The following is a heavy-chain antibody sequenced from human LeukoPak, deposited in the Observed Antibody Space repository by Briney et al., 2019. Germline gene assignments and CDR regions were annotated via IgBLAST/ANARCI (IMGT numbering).Heavy chain of an antibody. V-gene: IGHV4-59*08. CDR2: IYYSGST. CDR3: ARDRSTYYYDSSGYYFDY. CDR1: GGSISSYY. Sequence: SETLSLTCTVSGGSISSYYWSWIRQPPGKGLEWIGNIYYSGSTNYNPSLKRRVTISVDTSKNQFSLKLSSVTAADTAVYYCARDRSTYYYDSSGYYFDYWGQGTLVTVSS. J-gene: IGHJ4*02. D-gene: IGHD3-22*01.